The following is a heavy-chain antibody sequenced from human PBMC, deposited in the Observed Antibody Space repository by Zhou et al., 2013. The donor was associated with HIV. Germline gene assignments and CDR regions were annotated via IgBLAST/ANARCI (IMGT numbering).Heavy chain of an antibody. CDR1: GYTFTNYD. CDR2: INPSGGST. D-gene: IGHD2-15*01. J-gene: IGHJ4*02. V-gene: IGHV1-46*01. Sequence: QVQLVQSGAEVKKPGASVKVSCKASGYTFTNYDINWVRQATGQGLEWMGTINPSGGSTSYAQNFQGTVTMTRDTSTRTVYMELSSLRSEDTAVYYCARAVVGASSFDYWGQGTLVTVSS. CDR3: ARAVVGASSFDY.